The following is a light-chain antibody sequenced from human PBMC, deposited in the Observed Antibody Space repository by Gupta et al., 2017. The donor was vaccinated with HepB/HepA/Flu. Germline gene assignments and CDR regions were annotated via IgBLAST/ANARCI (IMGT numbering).Light chain of an antibody. CDR3: QTWGTDIVV. Sequence: QLVLTQSPSASASLGASVKLTCTLTSGHSRDPIAWHQHQPEKGPRYLMRVNSDGRHTKGDGIPDRFSGSSSGAERYLTISSLQSEDEADYYCQTWGTDIVVFGGGTKLTVL. J-gene: IGLJ2*01. CDR2: VNSDGRH. V-gene: IGLV4-69*01. CDR1: SGHSRDP.